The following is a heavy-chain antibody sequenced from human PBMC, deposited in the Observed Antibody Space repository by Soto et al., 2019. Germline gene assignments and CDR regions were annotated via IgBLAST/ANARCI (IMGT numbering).Heavy chain of an antibody. J-gene: IGHJ4*02. Sequence: PVGSLRLSCAASGFTFSSYWMHWVRQVPGKGLVWVSRINSDGNTINYADSVKGRFTISRDSAKNTVYLQMNSLRAEDTAVYYCARGSAPVTFDYWGQGTLVTVSS. V-gene: IGHV3-74*01. D-gene: IGHD4-17*01. CDR1: GFTFSSYW. CDR3: ARGSAPVTFDY. CDR2: INSDGNTI.